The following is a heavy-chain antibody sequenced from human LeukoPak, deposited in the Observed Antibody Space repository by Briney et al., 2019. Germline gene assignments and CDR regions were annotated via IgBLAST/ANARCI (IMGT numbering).Heavy chain of an antibody. CDR1: GYSINNYW. CDR2: IDPSDSYT. V-gene: IGHV5-10-1*01. CDR3: ASLEMATDY. D-gene: IGHD5-24*01. Sequence: GESLKISCKGSGYSINNYWISWVRQMPGKGLEWMGRIDPSDSYTNYSPSFQGHVTISADKSISTAYLQWSSLKASDTAMYYCASLEMATDYWGQGTLVTVSS. J-gene: IGHJ4*02.